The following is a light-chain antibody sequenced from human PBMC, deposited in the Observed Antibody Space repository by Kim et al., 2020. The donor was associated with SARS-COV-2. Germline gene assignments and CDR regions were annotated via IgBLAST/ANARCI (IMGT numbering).Light chain of an antibody. V-gene: IGKV1D-16*01. CDR2: GAS. CDR1: QAIFHL. Sequence: ASVGDRVTITCRASQAIFHLLAWYQQKPSRPPKVLSYGASSLHTGVPSRFSGSGSGTDFTLTISSLQPEDFATYYCQQYNSYPLTFGGGTKVEIK. J-gene: IGKJ4*01. CDR3: QQYNSYPLT.